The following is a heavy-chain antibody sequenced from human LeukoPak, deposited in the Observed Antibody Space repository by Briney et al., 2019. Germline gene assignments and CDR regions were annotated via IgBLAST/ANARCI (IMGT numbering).Heavy chain of an antibody. Sequence: PGGSLRLSCAASGSTFSTYAMSWVRQAAGKGLEWVSAISDSGGTTYYADSVKGRFTISRDNSKNTLYLQMNSLRAEDTAVYYCARSAAGYWGQGTLVTVSS. V-gene: IGHV3-23*01. J-gene: IGHJ4*02. CDR3: ARSAAGY. D-gene: IGHD6-19*01. CDR2: ISDSGGTT. CDR1: GSTFSTYA.